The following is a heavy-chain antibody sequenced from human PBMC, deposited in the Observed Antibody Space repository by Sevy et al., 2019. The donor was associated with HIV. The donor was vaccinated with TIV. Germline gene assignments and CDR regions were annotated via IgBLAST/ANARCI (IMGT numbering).Heavy chain of an antibody. J-gene: IGHJ3*02. CDR3: SSQLGIGAFDI. CDR1: GLSVSRNY. D-gene: IGHD7-27*01. V-gene: IGHV3-53*01. CDR2: IYAGGST. Sequence: GGSLRLSCAASGLSVSRNYLSWVRQAPGKGLEWVSVIYAGGSTYYADSVKGRFTVSRDKAKNTSYYQMNSLRAEDTAVYYCSSQLGIGAFDIWGQGTLVTVSS.